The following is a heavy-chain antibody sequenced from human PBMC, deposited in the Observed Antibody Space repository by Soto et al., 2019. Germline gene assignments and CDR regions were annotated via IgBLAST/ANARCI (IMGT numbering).Heavy chain of an antibody. CDR3: ARALLRYFDWSKKNWFDP. Sequence: SETLSLTCAVYGGSFSGYYWSWIRQPPGKGLEWIGEINHSGSTNYNPSLKSRVTISVDTSKNQFSLKLSSVTAADTAVYYCARALLRYFDWSKKNWFDPWGQGTLVTVSS. CDR2: INHSGST. V-gene: IGHV4-34*01. CDR1: GGSFSGYY. D-gene: IGHD3-9*01. J-gene: IGHJ5*02.